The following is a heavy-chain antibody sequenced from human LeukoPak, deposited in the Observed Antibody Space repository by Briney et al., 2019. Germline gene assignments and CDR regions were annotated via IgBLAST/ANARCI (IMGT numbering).Heavy chain of an antibody. V-gene: IGHV4-30-4*01. CDR1: GGSISSGDYY. D-gene: IGHD2-2*01. CDR3: ARDAHIVVVPAAARGNYYGMDV. J-gene: IGHJ6*02. Sequence: PSQTLSLTCTVSGGSISSGDYYWSWIRQPPGKGLEWIGYIYYSGSTYYNPSLKSRVTISVDTSKNQFSLKLSSVTAADTAVYYCARDAHIVVVPAAARGNYYGMDVWGQGTTVTVSS. CDR2: IYYSGST.